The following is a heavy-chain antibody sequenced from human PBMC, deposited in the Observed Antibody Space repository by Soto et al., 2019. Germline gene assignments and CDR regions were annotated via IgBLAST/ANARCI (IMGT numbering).Heavy chain of an antibody. Sequence: SVNVTCKASGYTFTGYYMHLVRQAPGQGLEWIGIINPSGGSTSYAQKFQGRVTMTRDTSTSTVYMELSSLRSEDTAVYYCAREFYDFWRGNLPGDYYYGMDVWGQGTTVTVSS. V-gene: IGHV1-46*01. CDR3: AREFYDFWRGNLPGDYYYGMDV. CDR2: INPSGGST. CDR1: GYTFTGYY. J-gene: IGHJ6*02. D-gene: IGHD3-3*01.